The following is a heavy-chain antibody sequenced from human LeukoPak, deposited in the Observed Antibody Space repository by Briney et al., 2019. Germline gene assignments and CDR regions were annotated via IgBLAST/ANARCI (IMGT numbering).Heavy chain of an antibody. V-gene: IGHV5-51*01. CDR2: IHPGGSDT. Sequence: GESLKISCKASGYTFTNYWIGWVRQMPGKGLEWMGIIHPGGSDTRYSPSFQGQVTISADKSVTTAYLHWSSLKASDTAMYYCARRRGGNTGGFYFDYWGQGSLVTVSS. D-gene: IGHD3-16*01. CDR1: GYTFTNYW. J-gene: IGHJ4*02. CDR3: ARRRGGNTGGFYFDY.